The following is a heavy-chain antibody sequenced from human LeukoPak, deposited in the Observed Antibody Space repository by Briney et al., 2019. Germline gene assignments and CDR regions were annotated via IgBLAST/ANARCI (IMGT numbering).Heavy chain of an antibody. CDR2: IYYSGST. J-gene: IGHJ4*02. CDR3: ARGRWYLGY. V-gene: IGHV4-59*12. Sequence: PSETLSLTCTVSGGSINRYYWTWIRQPPGKGLDWIGSIYYSGSTYYNPSLNSRVTISVDTSKNQFSLKLSSVTAADTAVYYCARGRWYLGYWGQGTLVTVSS. CDR1: GGSINRYY. D-gene: IGHD4-23*01.